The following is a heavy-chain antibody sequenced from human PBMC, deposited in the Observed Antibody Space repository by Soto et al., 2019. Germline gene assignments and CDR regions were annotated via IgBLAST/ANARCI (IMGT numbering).Heavy chain of an antibody. Sequence: ASVKVSCKASGYTFTSYDISWVRQAPGQGLEWMGGIIPIFGTASYAQKFQGRVTITADESTSTAYMELSSLRSEDTAVYYCARGLYYYDSSGAFDYWGQGTLVTVSS. D-gene: IGHD3-22*01. CDR3: ARGLYYYDSSGAFDY. CDR2: IIPIFGTA. J-gene: IGHJ4*02. CDR1: GYTFTSYD. V-gene: IGHV1-69*13.